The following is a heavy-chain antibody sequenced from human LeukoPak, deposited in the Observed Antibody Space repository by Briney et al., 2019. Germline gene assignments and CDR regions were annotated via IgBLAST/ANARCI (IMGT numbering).Heavy chain of an antibody. Sequence: GGSLRLSCAASGFTFSSYWMHWVRQAPGKGLVWVSRIKSDGSSTSYADSVKGRFTISRDNAKNTLYLQMNSLRAEDTAVYYCARTSTPRITIFGVVMQDYYYYYMDVWGKGTTVTVSS. D-gene: IGHD3-3*01. CDR2: IKSDGSST. CDR3: ARTSTPRITIFGVVMQDYYYYYMDV. V-gene: IGHV3-74*01. J-gene: IGHJ6*03. CDR1: GFTFSSYW.